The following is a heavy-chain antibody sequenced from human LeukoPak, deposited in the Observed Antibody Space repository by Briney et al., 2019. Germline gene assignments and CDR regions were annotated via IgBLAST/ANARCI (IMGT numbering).Heavy chain of an antibody. CDR3: ARLGGPAAVDY. CDR1: GDSVCSGSYY. J-gene: IGHJ4*02. V-gene: IGHV4-61*01. D-gene: IGHD2-2*01. CDR2: MYNSGST. Sequence: SETLSLTCIVSGDSVCSGSYYWSWIRQPPGRGLEWIGYMYNSGSTYYNPSLKSRVTISGDTSKNQFSLKLTPVTAADTAVYYCARLGGPAAVDYWGQGTLVTVSS.